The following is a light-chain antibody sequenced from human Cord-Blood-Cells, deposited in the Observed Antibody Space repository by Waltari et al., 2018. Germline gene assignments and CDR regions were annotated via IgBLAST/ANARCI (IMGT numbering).Light chain of an antibody. CDR2: GAS. Sequence: EIVMTQSPATLSVSPGERATLSCRASQSVSSNLAWYQQEPSQAPRLLIYGASTRATGIPARFSGGGSGTVFTLTISSLQSEECAVYYCQQYNNWPPWTFGQGTKVEIK. CDR1: QSVSSN. CDR3: QQYNNWPPWT. V-gene: IGKV3-15*01. J-gene: IGKJ1*01.